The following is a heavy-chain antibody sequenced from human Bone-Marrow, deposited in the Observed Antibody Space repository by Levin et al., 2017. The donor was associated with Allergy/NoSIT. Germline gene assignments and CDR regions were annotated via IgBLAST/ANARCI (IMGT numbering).Heavy chain of an antibody. J-gene: IGHJ3*02. CDR2: ISGSDDST. Sequence: GESLKISCAASGFVFSSSAMSWVRQAPGKGLEWVSSISGSDDSTYYTDSVKGRLTISRDNSKNTTYLQMNNLRADDTAVYYCAKVRRGLDAFDIWGQGTMVTVSS. D-gene: IGHD3/OR15-3a*01. CDR3: AKVRRGLDAFDI. V-gene: IGHV3-23*01. CDR1: GFVFSSSA.